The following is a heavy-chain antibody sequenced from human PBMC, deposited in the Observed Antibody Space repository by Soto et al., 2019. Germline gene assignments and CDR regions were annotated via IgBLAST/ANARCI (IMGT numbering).Heavy chain of an antibody. J-gene: IGHJ4*02. Sequence: GGSLRLSCAASGFTFSSYGMHWVRQAPGKGLEWVAVIWYDVSNKYYADSVKGRFTISRDNSKNTLYLQMNSLRAEDTAVYYCARAHYDSSGYGLDYWGQGTLVTVSS. V-gene: IGHV3-33*01. CDR3: ARAHYDSSGYGLDY. D-gene: IGHD3-22*01. CDR1: GFTFSSYG. CDR2: IWYDVSNK.